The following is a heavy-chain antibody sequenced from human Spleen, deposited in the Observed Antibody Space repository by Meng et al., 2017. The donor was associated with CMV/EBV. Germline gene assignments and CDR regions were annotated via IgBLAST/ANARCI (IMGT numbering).Heavy chain of an antibody. J-gene: IGHJ4*02. V-gene: IGHV1-2*02. Sequence: APGYTFTGYYVHWVRQAPGQGLEWMGWINPNSGGTNYAQKFQGRVTMTRDTSISTAYMELSRLRSDDTAVYYCARGRGGSSSVLLGYWGQGTLVTVSS. CDR2: INPNSGGT. CDR3: ARGRGGSSSVLLGY. CDR1: GYTFTGYY. D-gene: IGHD6-6*01.